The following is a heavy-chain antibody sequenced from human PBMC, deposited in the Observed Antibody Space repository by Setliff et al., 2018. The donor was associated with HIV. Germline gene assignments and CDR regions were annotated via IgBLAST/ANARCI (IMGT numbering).Heavy chain of an antibody. Sequence: GASVKVSCKTSGYMFSSYGTSWVRQAPGQGLEWMGWVSNKGDTNYVQKLQDRLTITTDTSTSTAYLELRDLRSEDTVVYYCARDPRYSSVWFRNGGVDYWGQGTLVTVSS. CDR1: GYMFSSYG. J-gene: IGHJ4*02. CDR2: VSNKGDT. V-gene: IGHV1-18*01. CDR3: ARDPRYSSVWFRNGGVDY. D-gene: IGHD6-19*01.